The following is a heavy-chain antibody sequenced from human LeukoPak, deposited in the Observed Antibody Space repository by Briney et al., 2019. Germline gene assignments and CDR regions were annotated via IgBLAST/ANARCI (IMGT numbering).Heavy chain of an antibody. CDR2: ISAYNGNT. CDR3: ARMKQQLVRWDYYYYMDV. CDR1: GYTFTSYG. V-gene: IGHV1-18*01. Sequence: ASVKVSCKASGYTFTSYGISWVRQAPGQGLEWMGWISAYNGNTNYAQKLQGRVTMTTDTSTSTAYMELRSLRSDDTAVYYCARMKQQLVRWDYYYYMDVLGKGTTVTVSS. D-gene: IGHD6-13*01. J-gene: IGHJ6*03.